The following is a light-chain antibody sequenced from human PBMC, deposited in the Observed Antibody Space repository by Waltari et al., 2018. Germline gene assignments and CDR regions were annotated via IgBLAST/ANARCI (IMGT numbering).Light chain of an antibody. V-gene: IGKV1-9*01. CDR1: QGISSN. Sequence: IQLTQSPSSLSASVGDSVTITCQASQGISSNLAWYQQKPGKAPKLLISAASTLQSGVPLRFCGSGSGKDFTHSISSLQPEDFATYCCQQLNSYPSTFGQGTRLEIK. J-gene: IGKJ5*01. CDR3: QQLNSYPST. CDR2: AAS.